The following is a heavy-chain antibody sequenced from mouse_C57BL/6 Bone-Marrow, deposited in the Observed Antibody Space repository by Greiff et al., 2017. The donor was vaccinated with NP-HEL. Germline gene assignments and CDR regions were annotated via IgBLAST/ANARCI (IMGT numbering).Heavy chain of an antibody. CDR3: ARPFITTVVEGFAY. CDR2: ISSGSSTI. CDR1: GFTFSDYG. J-gene: IGHJ3*01. D-gene: IGHD1-1*01. V-gene: IGHV5-17*01. Sequence: DVMLVESGGGLVKPGGSLKLSCAASGFTFSDYGMHWVRQAPEKGLEWVAYISSGSSTIYYADTVKGRFTISRDNAKNTLFLQMTSLRSEDTAMYYCARPFITTVVEGFAYWGQGTLGTVSA.